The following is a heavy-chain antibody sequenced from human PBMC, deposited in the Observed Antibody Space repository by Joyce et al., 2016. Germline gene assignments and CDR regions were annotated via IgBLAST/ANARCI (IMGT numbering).Heavy chain of an antibody. J-gene: IGHJ6*02. CDR3: AKLLYAQYYYGMDV. CDR2: ISGSGGST. CDR1: ELTFSSYA. V-gene: IGHV3-23*01. Sequence: EVQVLESGGGLVQPGGSLRLSCAASELTFSSYAMTWVRQAPGKGLEWVSAISGSGGSTSYADSVKGRFTISRDNSKNTLYLQMNSLRAEDTAIYYCAKLLYAQYYYGMDVWGQGTTVTVSS. D-gene: IGHD2/OR15-2a*01.